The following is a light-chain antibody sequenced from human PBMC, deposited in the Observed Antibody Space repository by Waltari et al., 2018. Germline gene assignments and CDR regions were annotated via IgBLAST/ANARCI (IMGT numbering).Light chain of an antibody. Sequence: EIVMTQSPATLSVSPGERATLSCRASQTITDNLAWYQQKPGQAPRLLIYGASSRATVVPARFSGSGSGTDFTLTISSLQSDDFAIYYCQQYNTWPPLTFGGGTKVEIK. V-gene: IGKV3-15*01. J-gene: IGKJ4*01. CDR2: GAS. CDR3: QQYNTWPPLT. CDR1: QTITDN.